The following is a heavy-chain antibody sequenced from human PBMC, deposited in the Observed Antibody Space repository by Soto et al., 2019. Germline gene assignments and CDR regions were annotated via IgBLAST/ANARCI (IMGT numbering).Heavy chain of an antibody. V-gene: IGHV1-69*01. CDR1: GGTFSRHA. Sequence: QVQLVQSGAEVRKPGSSVKVSCKASGGTFSRHAISWVRQAPGQGLEWMGGIIPIFGTANHAQKFQGRVKIIVDESTSTVYMELSSLRSEDTAMYYCARGWGYDSNDYYYAYWGQGTLVIVSS. CDR2: IIPIFGTA. J-gene: IGHJ4*02. D-gene: IGHD3-22*01. CDR3: ARGWGYDSNDYYYAY.